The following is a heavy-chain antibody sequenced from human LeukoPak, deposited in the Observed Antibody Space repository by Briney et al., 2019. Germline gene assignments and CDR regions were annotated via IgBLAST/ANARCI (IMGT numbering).Heavy chain of an antibody. CDR3: ARGAESGWFPHPGYWFDP. D-gene: IGHD6-19*01. V-gene: IGHV3-66*01. CDR1: GFTVSSNY. J-gene: IGHJ5*02. Sequence: PGGSLRLSCAASGFTVSSNYMSWVRQAPGKGLEWVSVIYSGGSTYYADSVKGRFTISRDNSKNTLYLQMNSLRAEDTAVYYCARGAESGWFPHPGYWFDPWGQGTLVTVSS. CDR2: IYSGGST.